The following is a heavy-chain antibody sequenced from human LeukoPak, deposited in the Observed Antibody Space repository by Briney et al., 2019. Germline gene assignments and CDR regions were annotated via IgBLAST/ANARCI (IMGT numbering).Heavy chain of an antibody. D-gene: IGHD5-12*01. CDR2: IIPIFGTA. CDR3: ARGRSGYDGVDY. Sequence: SVKVSCKAPGGTFSSYAISWVRQAPGQGLEWMGGIIPIFGTANYAQKFQGRVTITADKSTSTAYMELSSLRSEDTAVYYCARGRSGYDGVDYWGQGTLVTVSS. J-gene: IGHJ4*02. V-gene: IGHV1-69*06. CDR1: GGTFSSYA.